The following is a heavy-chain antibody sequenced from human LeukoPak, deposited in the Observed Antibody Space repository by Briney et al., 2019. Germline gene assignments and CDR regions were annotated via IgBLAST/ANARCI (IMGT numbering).Heavy chain of an antibody. CDR3: ARESIAVAGAPFDY. V-gene: IGHV3-48*03. J-gene: IGHJ4*02. CDR1: GFTFSSYE. CDR2: ISSGSAI. D-gene: IGHD6-19*01. Sequence: GGSLRLSCAASGFTFSSYEMNWVRQAPGKGLEWVSYISSGSAIYDADSVKGRFTISRDNAKNSLYLQMNSLRAEDTAVYYCARESIAVAGAPFDYWGQGTLVTVSS.